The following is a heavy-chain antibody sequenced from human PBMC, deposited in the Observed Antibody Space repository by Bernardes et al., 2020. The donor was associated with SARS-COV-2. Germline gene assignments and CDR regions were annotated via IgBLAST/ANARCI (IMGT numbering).Heavy chain of an antibody. D-gene: IGHD5-12*01. V-gene: IGHV5-51*01. CDR1: GYSFTSYW. J-gene: IGHJ4*02. CDR3: ARRNRGVIVAIHRYYFDY. CDR2: IYPGDSDT. Sequence: GESLKISCKGSGYSFTSYWIGWVRQMPGKGLEWMGIIYPGDSDTRYSPSFQGQVTISADKSISTAYLQWSSLKASDTAMYYCARRNRGVIVAIHRYYFDYWGQGTLVTVSS.